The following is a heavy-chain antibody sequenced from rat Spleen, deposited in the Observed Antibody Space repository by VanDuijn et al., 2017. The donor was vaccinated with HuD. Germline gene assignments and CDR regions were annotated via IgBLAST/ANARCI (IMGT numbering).Heavy chain of an antibody. D-gene: IGHD1-6*01. J-gene: IGHJ2*01. CDR2: IWTGGST. V-gene: IGHV2-30*01. Sequence: QVQLKESGPGLVQPSQTLSLTCTVSGFSLTSYNVHWVRQPTGKGLEWMGVIWTGGSTDYNSALKSRLSISRDTSKSQVFLKMNSLQTDDTAIYFCTGVYYGLLDYWGQGVMVTVSS. CDR1: GFSLTSYN. CDR3: TGVYYGLLDY.